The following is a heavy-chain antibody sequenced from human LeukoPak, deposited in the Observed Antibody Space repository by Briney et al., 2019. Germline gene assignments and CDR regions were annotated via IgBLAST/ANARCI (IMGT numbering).Heavy chain of an antibody. J-gene: IGHJ4*02. Sequence: SETLSLTCAVYGGSFGGYYWSWIRQPPGKGLEWIGEINHSGSTNYNPSLKSRVTISVDTSKNQFSLKLSSVTAADTAVYYCVLTWGDYWGQGTLVIVSS. D-gene: IGHD1-26*01. V-gene: IGHV4-34*01. CDR2: INHSGST. CDR3: VLTWGDY. CDR1: GGSFGGYY.